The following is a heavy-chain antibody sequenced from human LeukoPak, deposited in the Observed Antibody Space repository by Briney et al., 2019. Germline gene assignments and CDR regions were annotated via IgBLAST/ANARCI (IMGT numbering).Heavy chain of an antibody. CDR3: ARDVGVIMFDY. CDR1: GFTVSSNY. CDR2: ICGDCGNT. V-gene: IGHV3-53*01. Sequence: GGSLRLSCAASGFTVSSNYISWVRQTPGKGLEWVSTICGDCGNTHYADSVKGRFTISRDNSKNTLYLQVSSLRAEDSALYYCARDVGVIMFDYWGQGTLVTVSS. D-gene: IGHD3-10*01. J-gene: IGHJ4*02.